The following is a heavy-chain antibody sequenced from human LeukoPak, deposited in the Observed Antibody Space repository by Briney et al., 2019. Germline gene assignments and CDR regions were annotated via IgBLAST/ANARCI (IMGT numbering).Heavy chain of an antibody. D-gene: IGHD3-22*01. J-gene: IGHJ4*02. CDR1: GGSFSGYY. CDR2: INHSGST. Sequence: SETLSLTCAVYGGSFSGYYWSWIRQPPGKGLEWIGEINHSGSTNYNPSLKSRVTISVDTSKNRFSLKLSSVTAADTAVYYCAGRYYYDSSGYYPIDYWGQGTLVTVSS. V-gene: IGHV4-34*01. CDR3: AGRYYYDSSGYYPIDY.